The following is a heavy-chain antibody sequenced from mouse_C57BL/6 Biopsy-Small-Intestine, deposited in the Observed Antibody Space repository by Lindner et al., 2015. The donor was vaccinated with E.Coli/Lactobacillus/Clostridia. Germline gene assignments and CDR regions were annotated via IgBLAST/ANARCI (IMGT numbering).Heavy chain of an antibody. D-gene: IGHD2-13*01. CDR1: GYSFTGYN. CDR3: AKGDGDYDEFDY. Sequence: VQLQESGAELVKPGTSVKISCKASGYSFTGYNMNWVKQSLGKSLEWIGNINPYYGSISYNQKFKGKATLTVGTSSNTAYMQLSSLTSEDSAVYFCAKGDGDYDEFDYWGQGTTLTVSS. CDR2: INPYYGSI. J-gene: IGHJ2*01. V-gene: IGHV1-39*01.